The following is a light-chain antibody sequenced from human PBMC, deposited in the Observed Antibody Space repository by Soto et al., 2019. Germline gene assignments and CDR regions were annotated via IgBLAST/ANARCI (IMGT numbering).Light chain of an antibody. Sequence: NFMLTQPHSVSESPGKTVTISCTRSSGSIASNYVQWYQQRPGSSPTTVIYEDNQRPSVVPDRFSGSIDSSSNSASLTISGLKTEDEADYYCQSYDSDNQVFGGGTKLTVL. CDR1: SGSIASNY. CDR2: EDN. V-gene: IGLV6-57*01. J-gene: IGLJ3*02. CDR3: QSYDSDNQV.